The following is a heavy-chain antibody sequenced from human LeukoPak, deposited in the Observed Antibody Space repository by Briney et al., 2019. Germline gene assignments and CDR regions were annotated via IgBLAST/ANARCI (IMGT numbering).Heavy chain of an antibody. J-gene: IGHJ3*02. Sequence: SETLSLTCTVSGGSISSYYWSWIRQPPGKGLDWIGYIYYSGSTNYNPSLKSRVTISVDTSKNQFSLKLSSVTAADTAVYYCARGFGIYAFDIWGQGTMVTVSS. D-gene: IGHD3-3*02. CDR2: IYYSGST. CDR1: GGSISSYY. V-gene: IGHV4-59*01. CDR3: ARGFGIYAFDI.